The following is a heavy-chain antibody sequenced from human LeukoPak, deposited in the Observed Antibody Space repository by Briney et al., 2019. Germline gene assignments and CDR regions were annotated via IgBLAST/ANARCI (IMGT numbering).Heavy chain of an antibody. CDR3: ARVRGHYDSSGYRFDP. CDR1: GYTFTSYD. D-gene: IGHD3-22*01. CDR2: MNPNSGNT. Sequence: ASVKVSCKASGYTFTSYDINLVRHATGQGLEWMGWMNPNSGNTGYAQKVQGRVSMTRNTSINTANMELSSLRSEDTAVYYCARVRGHYDSSGYRFDPWGQGTLVTVSS. J-gene: IGHJ5*02. V-gene: IGHV1-8*01.